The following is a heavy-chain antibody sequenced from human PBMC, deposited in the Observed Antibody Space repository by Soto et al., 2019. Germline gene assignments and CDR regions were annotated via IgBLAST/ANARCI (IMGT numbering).Heavy chain of an antibody. CDR1: GFTVSSNY. CDR2: IYSGGST. J-gene: IGHJ1*01. Sequence: EVQLVETGGGLIQPGGSRRLSCAGSGFTVSSNYMSWVRQAPGKGLEWVSVIYSGGSTYYADSVKGRFTISRDNSKNTLYLQMNSLRAEDTPVYYCASIRFQHWGQGTLVTVSS. V-gene: IGHV3-53*02. CDR3: ASIRFQH.